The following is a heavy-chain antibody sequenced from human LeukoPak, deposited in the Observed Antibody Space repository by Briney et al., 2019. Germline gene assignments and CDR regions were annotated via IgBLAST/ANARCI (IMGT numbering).Heavy chain of an antibody. V-gene: IGHV4-61*02. J-gene: IGHJ4*02. CDR1: GGSITSGNYY. CDR3: ARLSTGSLHYFDC. CDR2: IHTSGNT. Sequence: SETLSLTCTVSGGSITSGNYYWSWIRQPAGKGLEWIGRIHTSGNTNYNPSLKSRVTISVDTSKNQFFLHLSSVTAADTAVYYCARLSTGSLHYFDCWGQGTLVTASS. D-gene: IGHD1-1*01.